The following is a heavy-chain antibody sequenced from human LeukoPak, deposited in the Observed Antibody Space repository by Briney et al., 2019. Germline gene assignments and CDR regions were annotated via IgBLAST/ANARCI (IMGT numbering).Heavy chain of an antibody. CDR1: GFTLSSYA. V-gene: IGHV3-23*01. D-gene: IGHD2-2*01. CDR3: AKGGSGAPYAEFDY. J-gene: IGHJ4*02. CDR2: ISGSGGST. Sequence: PGGSLRLSCAASGFTLSSYAMSWVRQAPGKGLEWVSAISGSGGSTYYADSVKGRFTISRDNSKNTLYLQMNSLRAEDTAVYYCAKGGSGAPYAEFDYWGQGTLVTVSS.